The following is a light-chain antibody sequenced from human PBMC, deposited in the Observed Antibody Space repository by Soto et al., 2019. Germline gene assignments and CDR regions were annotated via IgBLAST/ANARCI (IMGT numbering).Light chain of an antibody. CDR3: QQSLGNPRT. CDR2: LAS. CDR1: QKLNNF. J-gene: IGKJ4*01. V-gene: IGKV1-39*01. Sequence: DIQLTQSPSNLSASVGDSITITCRASQKLNNFLNWYQHKPGKAPKLLIFLASTLESGVPSRFGGTGSGTDFTLSISSLQPEDSATYYCQQSLGNPRTFGGGTKVEI.